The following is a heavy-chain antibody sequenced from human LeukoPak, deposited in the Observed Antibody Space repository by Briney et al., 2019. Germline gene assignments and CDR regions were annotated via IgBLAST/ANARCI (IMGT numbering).Heavy chain of an antibody. V-gene: IGHV3-48*03. J-gene: IGHJ4*02. CDR1: GFTFSSYE. CDR3: ASRYDFWSGYSGY. CDR2: ISSSGSTI. Sequence: PGGSLRLSCAASGFTFSSYEMNWVRQAPGKGLEWVSYISSSGSTIYYADSVKGRFTISRDNAKNSLYLQMNSLRAEDTVVYYCASRYDFWSGYSGYWGQGTLVTVSS. D-gene: IGHD3-3*01.